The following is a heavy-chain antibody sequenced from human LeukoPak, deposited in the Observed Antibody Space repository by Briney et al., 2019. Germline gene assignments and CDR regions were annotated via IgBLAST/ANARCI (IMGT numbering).Heavy chain of an antibody. D-gene: IGHD5-18*01. CDR2: MYHSGST. CDR3: LRGYSHAPFDY. V-gene: IGHV4-38-2*02. J-gene: IGHJ4*02. CDR1: GYSISSGFQ. Sequence: PSETLSLTCSVSGYSISSGFQWGWIRQPPGKGLEWIGSMYHSGSTYSNPSLKSRVTISVDTSKNQFSLKVISVTAADTAMYYCLRGYSHAPFDYWGQGTLVTVSS.